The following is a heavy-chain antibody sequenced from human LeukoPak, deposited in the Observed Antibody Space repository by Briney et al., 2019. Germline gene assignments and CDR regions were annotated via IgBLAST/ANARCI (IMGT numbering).Heavy chain of an antibody. CDR1: GGSFSGYY. V-gene: IGHV4-34*01. J-gene: IGHJ4*02. CDR3: ARDRALGSGKYYFDY. D-gene: IGHD3-16*01. CDR2: INHSGST. Sequence: PSETLSLTCAVYGGSFSGYYWSWIRQPPGKGLEWIGEINHSGSTNYNPSLKRRVTISVDTSQNQFSLKLSSVTAADTAVYYCARDRALGSGKYYFDYWGRGTLVTVSA.